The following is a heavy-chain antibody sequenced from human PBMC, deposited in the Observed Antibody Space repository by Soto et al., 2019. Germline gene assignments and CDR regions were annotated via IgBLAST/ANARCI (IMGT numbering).Heavy chain of an antibody. CDR2: IYYSGST. D-gene: IGHD1-1*01. Sequence: SETLSLTCTVSGGSISSSSHHWGWIRQPPGKGLEWIGSIYYSGSTYYNSSLKSRVTISVDKSKNQFSLKLSSVTAADTAVYYCARDQLEGNWFDPWGQGTLVTVSS. CDR1: GGSISSSSHH. CDR3: ARDQLEGNWFDP. J-gene: IGHJ5*02. V-gene: IGHV4-39*07.